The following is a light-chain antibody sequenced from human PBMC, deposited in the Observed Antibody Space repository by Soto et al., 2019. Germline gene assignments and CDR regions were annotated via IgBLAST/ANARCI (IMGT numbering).Light chain of an antibody. V-gene: IGKV3-15*01. CDR2: GAS. CDR3: QQYNNWPPFT. J-gene: IGKJ3*01. CDR1: QSVSSN. Sequence: EIVMTQSPATLSVSPGERATLSCRASQSVSSNLAWYQQKPGQAPRLLIYGASTRATGIPARFSGSGSGTELSITISSLQSEDFAVHYCQQYNNWPPFTFGPGTKVDIK.